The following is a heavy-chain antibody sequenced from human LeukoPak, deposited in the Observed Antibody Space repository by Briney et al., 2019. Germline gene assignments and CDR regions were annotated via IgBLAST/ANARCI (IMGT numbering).Heavy chain of an antibody. CDR2: IYSGGST. J-gene: IGHJ4*02. CDR1: GFTLGSNY. D-gene: IGHD4-17*01. Sequence: GGSLRLSCAASGFTLGSNYMSWVRQAPGKGLEGVSVIYSGGSTYYADSAKGRFTISRDNSKNTLYLQMNSLRAEDTAVYYCARVKDDYGDYYFDYWGQGTLVTVSS. CDR3: ARVKDDYGDYYFDY. V-gene: IGHV3-66*01.